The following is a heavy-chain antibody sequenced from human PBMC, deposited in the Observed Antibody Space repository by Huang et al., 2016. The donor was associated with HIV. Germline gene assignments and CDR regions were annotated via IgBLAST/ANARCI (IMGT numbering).Heavy chain of an antibody. CDR3: AKLVGGTIDF. V-gene: IGHV4-39*07. J-gene: IGHJ4*02. CDR1: GGYINNSPYY. D-gene: IGHD1-26*01. Sequence: QLHLQESGPGLVKPSETLSLTCSVSGGYINNSPYYGGWIRQPPGKGLEGIGRIFHSGRTYYNPSLNSRVTISVDTSKNQFSLSLTSVTAADTAVYYCAKLVGGTIDFWAQGTLVTVSS. CDR2: IFHSGRT.